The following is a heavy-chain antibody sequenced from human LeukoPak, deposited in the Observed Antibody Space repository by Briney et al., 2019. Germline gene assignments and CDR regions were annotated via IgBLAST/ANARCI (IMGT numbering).Heavy chain of an antibody. D-gene: IGHD6-13*01. Sequence: GGSLRLSCAASGFTFSNYAVTWVRQAPGKGLEWVSRLSAGGGATFYADSVKGRFTISRDNSKNTLYLQMNSLRAEDTAVYYCAKGGHSSGWSFYYFDSWGQGTLVTVSS. V-gene: IGHV3-23*01. CDR2: LSAGGGAT. CDR1: GFTFSNYA. J-gene: IGHJ4*02. CDR3: AKGGHSSGWSFYYFDS.